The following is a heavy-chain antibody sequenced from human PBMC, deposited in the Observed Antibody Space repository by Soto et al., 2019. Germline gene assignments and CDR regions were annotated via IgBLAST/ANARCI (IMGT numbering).Heavy chain of an antibody. CDR1: GFTFSSYG. CDR2: IWYDGSNK. D-gene: IGHD2-15*01. Sequence: QPGGSLRLSCAASGFTFSSYGMHWVRQAPGKGLEWVAVIWYDGSNKYYADSVKGRFTISRDNSKNTLYLQMNSLRAEDTAVYYCAREGWYCSGGSCYSESDYYGMDVWGQGTTVTVSS. CDR3: AREGWYCSGGSCYSESDYYGMDV. V-gene: IGHV3-33*01. J-gene: IGHJ6*02.